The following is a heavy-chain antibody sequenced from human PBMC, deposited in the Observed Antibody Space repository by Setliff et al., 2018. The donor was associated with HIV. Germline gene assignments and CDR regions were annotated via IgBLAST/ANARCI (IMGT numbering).Heavy chain of an antibody. J-gene: IGHJ4*02. V-gene: IGHV1-18*01. CDR3: ARDDGSGSPYFDY. CDR1: GYTLTDFD. D-gene: IGHD3-10*01. Sequence: ASVKVSCKASGYTLTDFDIYWMRQAPGQGLEWMGWISAYNGNTNYAQKLQGRVTMTTDTSTSTAYMELRSLRSDDTAVYYCARDDGSGSPYFDYWGQGTLVTVSS. CDR2: ISAYNGNT.